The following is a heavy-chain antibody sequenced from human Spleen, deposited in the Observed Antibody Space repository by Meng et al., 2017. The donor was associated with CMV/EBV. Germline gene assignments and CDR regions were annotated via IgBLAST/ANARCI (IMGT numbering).Heavy chain of an antibody. CDR2: IIPIFGTS. J-gene: IGHJ6*02. V-gene: IGHV1-69*05. CDR3: ARETTTSASYNNNWYGDYYYYGMDV. CDR1: GGTFSTYA. D-gene: IGHD6-13*01. Sequence: SVKVSCKASGGTFSTYAISWVRQAPGQGLEWLGGIIPIFGTSKPAQRFQDRVVITTDESSTIAYMELSRLKSEDTAVYYCARETTTSASYNNNWYGDYYYYGMDVWGQGTTVTVSS.